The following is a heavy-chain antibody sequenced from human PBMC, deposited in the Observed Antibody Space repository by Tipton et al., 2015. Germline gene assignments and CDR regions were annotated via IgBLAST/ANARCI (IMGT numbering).Heavy chain of an antibody. CDR3: ARDLEHGMDV. V-gene: IGHV4-38-2*02. J-gene: IGHJ6*02. CDR2: ISHSGNT. D-gene: IGHD5-24*01. CDR1: AYSISSDYY. Sequence: GLVKPSETLSLTCAVSAYSISSDYYWGWIRQPPGKGLEWIGSISHSGNTYYNPSLKSRVTISVDTSKNQFSLTLNSVAAADTAVYYCARDLEHGMDVWGHGTTVTVSS.